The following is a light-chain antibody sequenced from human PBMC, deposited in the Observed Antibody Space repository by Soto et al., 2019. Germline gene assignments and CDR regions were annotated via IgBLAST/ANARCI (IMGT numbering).Light chain of an antibody. CDR3: QQYSTYPWT. CDR1: QSISTW. V-gene: IGKV1-5*01. Sequence: DIHMTKSPSTLSASAGDRVTITCRASQSISTWLAWYQQKPGKAPKVLIFDASSLESGVPSRFSGSGSATEFTLTISSLQPDDFATYYCQQYSTYPWTFGQGTKVDI. CDR2: DAS. J-gene: IGKJ1*01.